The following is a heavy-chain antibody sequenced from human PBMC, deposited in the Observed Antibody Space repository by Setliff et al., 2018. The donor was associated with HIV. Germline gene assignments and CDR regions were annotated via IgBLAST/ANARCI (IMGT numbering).Heavy chain of an antibody. CDR1: GYTFTKYA. V-gene: IGHV7-4-1*02. Sequence: GASVKVSCKASGYTFTKYAMSWVRQAPGQGLEWVGWINTNTGSPTYAQGLTGRFVFSLDTSVNTAYLQVSSLRSEDTAVYYCAREGLLVTSVGGAYWYHGMDVWGQGTTVTVSS. CDR3: AREGLLVTSVGGAYWYHGMDV. D-gene: IGHD2-15*01. CDR2: INTNTGSP. J-gene: IGHJ6*02.